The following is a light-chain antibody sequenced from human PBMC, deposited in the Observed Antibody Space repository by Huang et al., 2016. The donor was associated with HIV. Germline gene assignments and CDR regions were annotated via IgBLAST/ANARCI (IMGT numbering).Light chain of an antibody. CDR1: QSVSSSY. CDR3: QYYGSSLWT. J-gene: IGKJ1*01. Sequence: EIVLTQSPGTLSLSPGERATLSCRASQSVSSSYLAWYQQKPGQAPRLLIYGASSRASGIPDRFSGSGSGTDFPLTISRREPEDFAVYYCQYYGSSLWTFGQGTKVEIK. CDR2: GAS. V-gene: IGKV3-20*01.